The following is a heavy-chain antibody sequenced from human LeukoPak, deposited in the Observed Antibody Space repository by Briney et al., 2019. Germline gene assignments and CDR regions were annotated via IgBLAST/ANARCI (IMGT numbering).Heavy chain of an antibody. Sequence: PGGSLRLSCAASGFTFSSYGMHSVRQAPGQGLEWVAAISYDGSSKYYADPVQLRFSVSRANSKNTLYLQMSSLRPEDTAVYYCARDHQLQNGNWFDPWGQGTLVTVSS. CDR1: GFTFSSYG. J-gene: IGHJ5*02. D-gene: IGHD2-2*01. CDR2: ISYDGSSK. CDR3: ARDHQLQNGNWFDP. V-gene: IGHV3-30*03.